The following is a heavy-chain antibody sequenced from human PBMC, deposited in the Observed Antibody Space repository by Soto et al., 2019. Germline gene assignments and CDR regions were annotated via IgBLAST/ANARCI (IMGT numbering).Heavy chain of an antibody. Sequence: ASVKVSCQASGGTFSSYSFSWVRPAPGQGLEWMGGIIPIFGTANYAQKFQGRVTITADESTSTAYMELSSLRSEDTAVYYCARVRAAAGTYYYYGMDVWGQGTTVTVSS. V-gene: IGHV1-69*13. CDR1: GGTFSSYS. D-gene: IGHD6-13*01. CDR3: ARVRAAAGTYYYYGMDV. J-gene: IGHJ6*02. CDR2: IIPIFGTA.